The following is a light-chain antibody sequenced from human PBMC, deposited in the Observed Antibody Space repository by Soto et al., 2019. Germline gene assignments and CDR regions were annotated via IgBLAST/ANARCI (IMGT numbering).Light chain of an antibody. J-gene: IGLJ2*01. CDR3: CSYAGSSTLV. V-gene: IGLV2-23*01. CDR1: SSDVGGYKL. CDR2: EDA. Sequence: QSVLTQPASVSGSPGQSITISCTGTSSDVGGYKLVSWYQQHPGKAPKLIIYEDAKRPSGVSDRFSGSKSGNTASLTISGLQAEDEADFYCCSYAGSSTLVFGGGTKLTVL.